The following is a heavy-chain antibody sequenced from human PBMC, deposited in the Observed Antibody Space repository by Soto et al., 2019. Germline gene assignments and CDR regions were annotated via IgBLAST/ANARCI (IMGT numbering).Heavy chain of an antibody. V-gene: IGHV4-61*01. J-gene: IGHJ5*02. CDR3: AKAGAGYYGFWSGYGSFDP. CDR2: ISYSGST. CDR1: GGSVSSGSYY. Sequence: SETLSLTCTVSGGSVSSGSYYWSWIRQPPGKGLEWIGYISYSGSTNYNPSLKSRVTISVDTSKNQFSLKLSSVTAADTAVYYCAKAGAGYYGFWSGYGSFDPWGQGTLVTVSS. D-gene: IGHD3-3*01.